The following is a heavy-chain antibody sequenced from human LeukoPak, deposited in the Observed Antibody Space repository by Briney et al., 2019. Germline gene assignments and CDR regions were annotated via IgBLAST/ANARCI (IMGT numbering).Heavy chain of an antibody. CDR2: ISSSSSYI. CDR1: GFTFSSYS. D-gene: IGHD2-21*01. CDR3: ARVYCGGDCYLDAFDI. J-gene: IGHJ3*02. Sequence: GGSLRLSCAASGFTFSSYSMNWVRQAPGKGLEWVSPISSSSSYIYYADSVKGRFTISRDNAKNSLYLQMNSLRAEDTAVYYCARVYCGGDCYLDAFDIWGQGTMVTVSS. V-gene: IGHV3-21*01.